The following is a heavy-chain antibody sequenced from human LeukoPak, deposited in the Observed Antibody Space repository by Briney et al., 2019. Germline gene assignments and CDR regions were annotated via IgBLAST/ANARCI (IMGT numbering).Heavy chain of an antibody. V-gene: IGHV4-61*02. J-gene: IGHJ6*02. CDR3: ARESAAAGSYYYYGMDV. Sequence: SQTLSLTCTVSGGSLSSGSYYWSWIRQPAGKGLEWIGRIYTSGSTNYNPSLKSRVTISVDTSKNQFSLKLSSVTAADTAVYYCARESAAAGSYYYYGMDVWGQGTTVTVSS. D-gene: IGHD6-13*01. CDR1: GGSLSSGSYY. CDR2: IYTSGST.